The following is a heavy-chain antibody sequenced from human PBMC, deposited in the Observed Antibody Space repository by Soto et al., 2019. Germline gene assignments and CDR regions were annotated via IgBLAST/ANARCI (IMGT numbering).Heavy chain of an antibody. V-gene: IGHV4-30-2*01. Sequence: QLQLQESGSGLVKPSQTLSLTCAVSGGSISSGGYSWSWIRQPPGKGLEWIGYIYHSGSTYYNPSLKSRVTISVDRSKNQFSLKLSSVTAADTAVYYCARDGPLAARGYYGMDVWGQGTTVTVSS. D-gene: IGHD6-6*01. CDR2: IYHSGST. CDR3: ARDGPLAARGYYGMDV. CDR1: GGSISSGGYS. J-gene: IGHJ6*02.